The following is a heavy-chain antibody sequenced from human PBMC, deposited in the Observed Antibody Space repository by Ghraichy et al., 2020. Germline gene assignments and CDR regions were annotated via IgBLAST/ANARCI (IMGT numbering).Heavy chain of an antibody. CDR2: IYYIGST. Sequence: SETLSLTCTVSGGSISSSSYYWGWIRQPPGKGLEWIGNIYYIGSTYYNPSLKSRVTISVDTSKNQFSLKLSSVTAADTAIYYCARLVAVAHDAFDIWGQGTMVTVSS. V-gene: IGHV4-39*07. J-gene: IGHJ3*02. CDR1: GGSISSSSYY. CDR3: ARLVAVAHDAFDI. D-gene: IGHD6-19*01.